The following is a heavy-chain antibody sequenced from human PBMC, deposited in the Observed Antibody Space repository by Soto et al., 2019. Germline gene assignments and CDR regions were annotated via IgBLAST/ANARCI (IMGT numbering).Heavy chain of an antibody. J-gene: IGHJ3*02. CDR2: ISGSGGST. CDR1: GFTFSSYA. V-gene: IGHV3-23*01. D-gene: IGHD3-10*01. CDR3: AHMENGSGSYFFIAFDI. Sequence: GGSLRLSCAASGFTFSSYAMSWVRQAPGKGLEWVSAISGSGGSTYYADSVKGRFTISRDNSKNTLYLQMNSLRAEDTAVYYCAHMENGSGSYFFIAFDIWGQGTMVTVSS.